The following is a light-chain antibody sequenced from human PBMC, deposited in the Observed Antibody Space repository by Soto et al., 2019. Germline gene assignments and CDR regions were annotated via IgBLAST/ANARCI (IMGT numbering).Light chain of an antibody. J-gene: IGLJ1*01. Sequence: QSALTQPASVSRSPGQSITISCTGTSSDVGGYNYVSWYQHHPGKAPRLMIYEVSNRPSGVSDRFSGSKSGNTASLTISGLLAEDEADYYCSSYTSISTYVFGTGTKLTVL. CDR2: EVS. CDR3: SSYTSISTYV. CDR1: SSDVGGYNY. V-gene: IGLV2-14*01.